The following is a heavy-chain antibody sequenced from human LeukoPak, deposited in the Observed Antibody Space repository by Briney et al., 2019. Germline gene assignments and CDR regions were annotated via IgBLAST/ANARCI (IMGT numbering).Heavy chain of an antibody. Sequence: GVSVKVSCKASGGTFSSYAISWVRQAPGQGLEWMGRIIPIFGTANYAQKFQGRVTITTDESKSTAYMELSSLRSEDTAVYYCARDPVQDYGGNSGGFDPWGQGTLVTVSS. CDR2: IIPIFGTA. CDR3: ARDPVQDYGGNSGGFDP. J-gene: IGHJ5*02. V-gene: IGHV1-69*05. CDR1: GGTFSSYA. D-gene: IGHD4-23*01.